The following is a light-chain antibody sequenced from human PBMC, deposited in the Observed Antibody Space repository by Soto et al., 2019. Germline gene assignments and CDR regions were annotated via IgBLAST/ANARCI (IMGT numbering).Light chain of an antibody. CDR3: QQYGSSGT. J-gene: IGKJ1*01. CDR1: HTISSSY. Sequence: ESVLPQSPGTLSFSPGERATLSCRASHTISSSYLAWYQQKPGQAPRLLMYGISRRATGIPDRFSGSGSGTDFTLTISRLEPEDFAVYYCQQYGSSGTFGQGTKVDIK. V-gene: IGKV3-20*01. CDR2: GIS.